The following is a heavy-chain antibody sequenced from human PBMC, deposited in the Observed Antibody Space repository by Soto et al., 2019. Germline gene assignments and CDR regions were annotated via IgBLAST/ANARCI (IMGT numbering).Heavy chain of an antibody. CDR3: AREVASSYYDFWSGYYRIYYYYYYMDV. D-gene: IGHD3-3*01. CDR2: IYYSGST. CDR1: GGSIRSGGCY. Sequence: SETLSLTCTVSGGSIRSGGCYWSWIRQHPGKGLEWIGYIYYSGSTYYNPSLKSRVTISVDTSKNQFSLKLSSVTAADTAVYYCAREVASSYYDFWSGYYRIYYYYYYMDVWGKGTTVTVSS. J-gene: IGHJ6*03. V-gene: IGHV4-31*03.